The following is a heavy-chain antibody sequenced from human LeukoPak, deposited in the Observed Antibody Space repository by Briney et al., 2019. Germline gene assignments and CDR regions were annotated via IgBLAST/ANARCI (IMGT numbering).Heavy chain of an antibody. CDR1: GGSFSHYY. CDR3: ARQVFEFWSGEGTWFDP. Sequence: PSETLSLTCTVSGGSFSHYYWAWIRQPPGKELEWIGYIYTSGSTKYNPSLKSRVTISVDKSNNQFSLKVRSETAADTAVYYCARQVFEFWSGEGTWFDPWGQGTLVTVSS. D-gene: IGHD3-3*01. J-gene: IGHJ5*02. V-gene: IGHV4-4*09. CDR2: IYTSGST.